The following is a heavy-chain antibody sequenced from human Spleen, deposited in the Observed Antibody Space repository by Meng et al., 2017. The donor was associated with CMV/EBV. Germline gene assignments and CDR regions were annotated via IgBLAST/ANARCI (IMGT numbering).Heavy chain of an antibody. Sequence: ESLRLSCTVSGDSLRSYYWSWIRQSPGKGLEWLGYMYHTGITDYNPSFESRVTMSIDTSKNQFFLKMKSATAADTAVYYCARARRTDPLRRLPANFDYWGRGTLVTVSS. J-gene: IGHJ4*02. CDR3: ARARRTDPLRRLPANFDY. V-gene: IGHV4-59*01. CDR1: GDSLRSYY. CDR2: MYHTGIT. D-gene: IGHD2-15*01.